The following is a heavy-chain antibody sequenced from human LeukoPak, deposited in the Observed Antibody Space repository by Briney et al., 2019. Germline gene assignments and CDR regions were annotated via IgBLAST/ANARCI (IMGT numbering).Heavy chain of an antibody. V-gene: IGHV3-7*04. Sequence: GGSLRLSCAASGFTFSSYTLSWVRQAPGKGLEWVANIKQDGSEKYYVDSVKGRFTISRDNAKNSLYLQMNSLRAEDTAVYYCARALGGYDLNAFDIWGQGTMVTVSS. CDR2: IKQDGSEK. CDR3: ARALGGYDLNAFDI. J-gene: IGHJ3*02. D-gene: IGHD5-12*01. CDR1: GFTFSSYT.